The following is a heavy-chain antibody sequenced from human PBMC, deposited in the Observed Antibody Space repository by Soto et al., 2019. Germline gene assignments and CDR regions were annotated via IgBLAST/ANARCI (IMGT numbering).Heavy chain of an antibody. CDR3: AWSATGTAPHYFDY. Sequence: PGVSLRIWCEGAGFSFTSSWINWVRKMPGKGLEWMGNIDPGDSYTNYSPSFEGHVTISCDKSINTAYLQWNSLKASDTAVYFCAWSATGTAPHYFDYWGQGTLVTVSS. D-gene: IGHD6-13*01. V-gene: IGHV5-10-1*01. CDR2: IDPGDSYT. J-gene: IGHJ4*01. CDR1: GFSFTSSW.